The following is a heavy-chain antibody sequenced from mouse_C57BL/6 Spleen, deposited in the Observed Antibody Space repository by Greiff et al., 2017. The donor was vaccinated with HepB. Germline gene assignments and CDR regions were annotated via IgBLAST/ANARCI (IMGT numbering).Heavy chain of an antibody. J-gene: IGHJ2*01. CDR3: AILYYGSSYDYFDY. V-gene: IGHV1-26*01. D-gene: IGHD1-1*01. CDR1: GYTFTDYY. CDR2: INPNYGGT. Sequence: VQLQQSGPELVKPGASVKISCKASGYTFTDYYMNWVKQSHGKSLEWIGDINPNYGGTSYNQKFKGKATLTVDKSSSTAYMELRSLTSEDSAVYYCAILYYGSSYDYFDYWGQGTTLTVSS.